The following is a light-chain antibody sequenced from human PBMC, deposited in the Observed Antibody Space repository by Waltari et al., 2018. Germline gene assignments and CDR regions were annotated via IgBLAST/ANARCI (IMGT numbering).Light chain of an antibody. J-gene: IGLJ3*02. CDR1: SSDVGGYDS. CDR3: SSYTSSSSWV. V-gene: IGLV2-14*01. CDR2: EVS. Sequence: QSALTQPASVSGSPGQSITISCTGTSSDVGGYDSVSWYQQHPGKAPKLRIYEVSNRPSGVSSRFSGSKSANTASLTISGLQAEDEADYYCSSYTSSSSWVFGGGTKLTVL.